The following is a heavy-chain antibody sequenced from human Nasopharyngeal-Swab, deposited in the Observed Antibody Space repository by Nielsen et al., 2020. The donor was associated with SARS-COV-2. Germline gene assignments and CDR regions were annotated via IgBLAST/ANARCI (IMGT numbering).Heavy chain of an antibody. Sequence: GESLKISCGSSGFRLSDYWMHWVRQVPRKGLEWVARVNEDGTTITYADSVKGRFTISRDYAKNTLFLRMRSLRDDDTAVYYCTRDLSGPVDLWGLGILVTVSS. CDR3: TRDLSGPVDL. V-gene: IGHV3-74*03. CDR1: GFRLSDYW. CDR2: VNEDGTTI. D-gene: IGHD1-26*01. J-gene: IGHJ4*01.